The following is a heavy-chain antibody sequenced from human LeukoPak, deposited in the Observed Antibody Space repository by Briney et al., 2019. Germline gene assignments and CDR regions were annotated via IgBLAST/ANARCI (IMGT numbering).Heavy chain of an antibody. CDR2: MNPNGGYT. D-gene: IGHD2-2*01. J-gene: IGHJ4*02. CDR3: ARAIRYQLLSDY. CDR1: GYTFSTYD. V-gene: IGHV1-8*03. Sequence: ASVKVSCKTSGYTFSTYDINWVRQAAGQGLEWMGWMNPNGGYTGFAQKFQGRATITRDTSITTAYLELSSLRSEDTAVYYCARAIRYQLLSDYWGQGTLVTVSS.